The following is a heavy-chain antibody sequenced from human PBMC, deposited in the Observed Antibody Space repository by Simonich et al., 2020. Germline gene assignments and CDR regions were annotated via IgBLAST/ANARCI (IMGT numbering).Heavy chain of an antibody. CDR3: ARDRAARYYYYYYMDV. J-gene: IGHJ6*03. D-gene: IGHD6-6*01. V-gene: IGHV1-2*02. CDR2: INPTRGGT. CDR1: GYTFTGYY. Sequence: QVQLVQSGAEVKKPGASVKVSCKASGYTFTGYYMHWVRQAPVQGLEWMGWINPTRGGTNYAQKCQGRVTMTRDTSISTAYMELSRLRSDDTAVYYCARDRAARYYYYYYMDVWGKGTTVTVSS.